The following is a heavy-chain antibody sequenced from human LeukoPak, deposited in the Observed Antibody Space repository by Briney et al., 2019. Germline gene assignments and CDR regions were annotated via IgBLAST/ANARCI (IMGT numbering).Heavy chain of an antibody. Sequence: PGGSLRLSCAASGFTFGSYGMHWVRQAPGKGLEWVAVISYDGSNKYYADSVKGRFTISRDNSKNTLYLQMNSLRAEDTAVYYCAKDGSSVLVDYWGQGTLVTVSS. V-gene: IGHV3-30*18. CDR2: ISYDGSNK. D-gene: IGHD3-10*01. CDR3: AKDGSSVLVDY. J-gene: IGHJ4*02. CDR1: GFTFGSYG.